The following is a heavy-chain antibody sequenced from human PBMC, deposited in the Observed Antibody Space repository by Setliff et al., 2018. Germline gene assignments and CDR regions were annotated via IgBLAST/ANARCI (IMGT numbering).Heavy chain of an antibody. CDR3: ARGGDTAMVNPDYYYYYYMDV. D-gene: IGHD5-18*01. Sequence: ASVKVSCKASGYTFTSYDINWVRQATGQGLEWMGWMNPNSGNTGYAQKFQGRVIMTRNTSISTAYMELSSLRSEDTAVYYCARGGDTAMVNPDYYYYYYMDVWGKGTTVTVSS. V-gene: IGHV1-8*02. CDR1: GYTFTSYD. CDR2: MNPNSGNT. J-gene: IGHJ6*03.